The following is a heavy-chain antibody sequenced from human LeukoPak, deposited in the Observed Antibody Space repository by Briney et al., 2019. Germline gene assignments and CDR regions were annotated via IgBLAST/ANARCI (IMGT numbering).Heavy chain of an antibody. V-gene: IGHV4-59*01. J-gene: IGHJ4*01. CDR3: ARVKRYYDILTGYTPKYYFDY. CDR2: IYYSGST. D-gene: IGHD3-9*01. CDR1: GGSISSYY. Sequence: SETLSLTCTVSGGSISSYYWSWIRQPPGKGLEWIGYIYYSGSTNYNPSLKSRVTISVDTSKNQFSLKLSSVTAADTAVYYCARVKRYYDILTGYTPKYYFDYWGQEPWSPSPQ.